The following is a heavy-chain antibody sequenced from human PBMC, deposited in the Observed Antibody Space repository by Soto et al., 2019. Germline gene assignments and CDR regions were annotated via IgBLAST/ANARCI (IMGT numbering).Heavy chain of an antibody. CDR3: ARNALYYDILTGSHTPTHYYMDV. V-gene: IGHV1-46*03. Sequence: ASVKVSCKASGYTFTIYYMPWVRQAPGQGLEWMGIINPSGGSTSYAQKFQGRVTMTRDTSTSTVYMELSSLRSEDTAVYYCARNALYYDILTGSHTPTHYYMDVWGKGTTVTVSS. D-gene: IGHD3-9*01. CDR2: INPSGGST. CDR1: GYTFTIYY. J-gene: IGHJ6*03.